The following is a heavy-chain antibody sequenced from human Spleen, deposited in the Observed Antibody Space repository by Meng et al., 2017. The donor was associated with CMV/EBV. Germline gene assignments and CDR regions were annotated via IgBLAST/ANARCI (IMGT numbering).Heavy chain of an antibody. D-gene: IGHD1-7*01. V-gene: IGHV3-74*01. CDR2: ISSDGSST. CDR1: GFSFSHYT. CDR3: ARDGPTWELPTDY. Sequence: GGSLRLSCTASGFSFSHYTLDWVRQAPGKGLEWVSHISSDGSSTTYADSVKGRFTISRDNAKNTLYLQMNSLRAEDTAVYYCARDGPTWELPTDYWGQGTLVTVSS. J-gene: IGHJ4*02.